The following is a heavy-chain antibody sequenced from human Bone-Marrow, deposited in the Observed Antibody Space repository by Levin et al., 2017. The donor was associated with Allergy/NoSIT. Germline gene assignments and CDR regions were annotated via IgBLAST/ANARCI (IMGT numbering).Heavy chain of an antibody. CDR3: AKHHRAVAGFDS. D-gene: IGHD6-19*01. CDR1: GGSISGSSWY. CDR2: IYYNGDM. V-gene: IGHV4-39*01. Sequence: SETLSLTCTVSGGSISGSSWYGGWIRQPPGKGLEWIGSIYYNGDMYYNPSLKSRVTISVDTSKNQFSLNLRSVTAADTAVYYCAKHHRAVAGFDSWGQGALVTVSS. J-gene: IGHJ5*01.